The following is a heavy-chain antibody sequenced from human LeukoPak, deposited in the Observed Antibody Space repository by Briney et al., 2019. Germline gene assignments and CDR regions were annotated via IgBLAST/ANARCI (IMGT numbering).Heavy chain of an antibody. J-gene: IGHJ4*02. CDR1: GFTFSSYS. CDR2: ISSSSSYI. CDR3: ARVRYSSGWPLDY. Sequence: GGSLRLSCAASGFTFSSYSMNWVRQAPGKGLEWVSSISSSSSYIYYADSVKGRFTISRDNAKNSLYLQMNSLRAEDTAVYYCARVRYSSGWPLDYWGQGTLVTVSS. V-gene: IGHV3-21*01. D-gene: IGHD6-19*01.